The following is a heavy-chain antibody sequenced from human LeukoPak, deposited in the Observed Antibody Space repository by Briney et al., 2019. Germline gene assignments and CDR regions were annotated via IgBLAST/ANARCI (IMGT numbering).Heavy chain of an antibody. CDR1: GFTFSNYV. CDR3: AKIGCSSSSCYSFPLYYYYYMDV. CDR2: ISGGVSST. J-gene: IGHJ6*03. V-gene: IGHV3-23*01. Sequence: GGSLRLSCAASGFTFSNYVMGWVRQAPGKGLEWVSTISGGVSSTYYADSVKGRFTISRDNSKNTLYLQMNSLRAEDTAEYYCAKIGCSSSSCYSFPLYYYYYMDVWGKGTTVTVSS. D-gene: IGHD2-2*01.